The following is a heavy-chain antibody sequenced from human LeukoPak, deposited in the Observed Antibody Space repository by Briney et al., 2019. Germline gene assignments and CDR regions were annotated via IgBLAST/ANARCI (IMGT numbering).Heavy chain of an antibody. J-gene: IGHJ5*01. CDR2: IYYSGST. V-gene: IGHV4-39*01. CDR3: ARQGNWFDS. CDR1: GGSISSSSYY. Sequence: SETLSLTCTVPGGSISSSSYYWGWIRQPPGKGLEWIGSIYYSGSTYYNPSLKSRVTISVDTSKNQFSLKLSSVTAADTAVYYCARQGNWFDSWGQGTLVTVSS.